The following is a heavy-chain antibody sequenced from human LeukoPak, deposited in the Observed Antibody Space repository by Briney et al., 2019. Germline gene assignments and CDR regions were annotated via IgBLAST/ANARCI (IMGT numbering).Heavy chain of an antibody. CDR2: IYYSGST. J-gene: IGHJ6*04. CDR3: ATGLWFGKYLDV. D-gene: IGHD3-10*01. V-gene: IGHV4-39*07. CDR1: GGSISSSSYY. Sequence: PSETLSLTCSVSGGSISSSSYYWGWIRQPPGKGLEWIGSIYYSGSTYYNPSLKSRVTISVDTSKNQFSLKLNSVAAADTAVYYCATGLWFGKYLDVWGKGTTVTISS.